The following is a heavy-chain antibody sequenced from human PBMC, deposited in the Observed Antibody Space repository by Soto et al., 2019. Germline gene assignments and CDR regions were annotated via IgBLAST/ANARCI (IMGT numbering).Heavy chain of an antibody. CDR3: AGGCSSTSCYSPDYYYGMDV. J-gene: IGHJ6*02. Sequence: QVQLVQSGAEVKKPGSSVKVSCKASGGTFSSYAISWVRQAPGQGLEWMGGIIPIFGTANYAQKFQGRVTITADESTGSAYMELSSLRSEDTAVYYCAGGCSSTSCYSPDYYYGMDVWGQGTTVTVSS. V-gene: IGHV1-69*01. CDR2: IIPIFGTA. D-gene: IGHD2-2*01. CDR1: GGTFSSYA.